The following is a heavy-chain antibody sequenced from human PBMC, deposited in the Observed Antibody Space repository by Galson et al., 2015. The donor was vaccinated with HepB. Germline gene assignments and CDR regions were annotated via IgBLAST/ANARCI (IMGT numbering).Heavy chain of an antibody. J-gene: IGHJ4*02. Sequence: LRLSCAASGFTFSINSMTWVRQAPGKGLEWVSYISSSSTNIYYADPVKGRFTISRDNAKNSLYLQMNSLRGEDTAVYYCASGYGSGFDYWGQGTLVTVSS. V-gene: IGHV3-48*04. CDR3: ASGYGSGFDY. CDR2: ISSSSTNI. D-gene: IGHD3-10*01. CDR1: GFTFSINS.